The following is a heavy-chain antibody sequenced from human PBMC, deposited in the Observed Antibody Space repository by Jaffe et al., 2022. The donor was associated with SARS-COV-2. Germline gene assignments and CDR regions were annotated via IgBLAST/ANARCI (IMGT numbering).Heavy chain of an antibody. CDR3: ARVFSSGWYARAYYYGMDV. V-gene: IGHV4-59*01. D-gene: IGHD6-19*01. J-gene: IGHJ6*02. CDR1: GGSISSYY. Sequence: QVQLQESGPGLVKPSETLSLTCTVSGGSISSYYWSWIRQPPGKGLEWIGYIYYSGSTNYNPSLKSRVTISVDTSKNQFSLKLSSVTAADTAVYYCARVFSSGWYARAYYYGMDVWGQGTTVTVSS. CDR2: IYYSGST.